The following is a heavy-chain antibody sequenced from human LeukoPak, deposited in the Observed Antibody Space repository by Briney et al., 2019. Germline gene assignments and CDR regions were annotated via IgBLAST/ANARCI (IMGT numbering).Heavy chain of an antibody. J-gene: IGHJ4*02. CDR1: GGSFSGYY. CDR2: INHSGST. Sequence: SETLSLTCAVYGGSFSGYYWSWIRQPPGKGLEWIGEINHSGSTNYNPSLKSRVTISVDTSKNQFSLKLSSVTAADAAVYYCARASMTTVTTARAFDYWGQGTLVTVSS. V-gene: IGHV4-34*01. CDR3: ARASMTTVTTARAFDY. D-gene: IGHD4-17*01.